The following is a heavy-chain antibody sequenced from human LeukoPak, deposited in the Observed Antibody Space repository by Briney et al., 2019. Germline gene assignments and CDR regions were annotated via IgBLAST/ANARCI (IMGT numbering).Heavy chain of an antibody. CDR3: GRDKWELLHY. Sequence: VASLKVSCKAAGDTFTGNNTHWVPQAPGQGLEGMEWIKPNSGGTNYAQKFQGRVTMTRDTSISTAYMELSRLRSDDTAVYYGGRDKWELLHYWGQGTLVTVSS. J-gene: IGHJ4*02. CDR2: IKPNSGGT. D-gene: IGHD1-26*01. CDR1: GDTFTGNN. V-gene: IGHV1-2*02.